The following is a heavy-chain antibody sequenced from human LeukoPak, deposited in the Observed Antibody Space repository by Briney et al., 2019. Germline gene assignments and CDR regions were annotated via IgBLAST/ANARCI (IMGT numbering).Heavy chain of an antibody. CDR2: IYPGDSDT. D-gene: IGHD6-19*01. Sequence: GESLKISCKGSGYTFTTYWIGWLRQMPGKGLEWMGIIYPGDSDTRYSPSFQGQVTISADKSISTAYLQWSSLKASDTAMYYCARHALSSGWYDDYYYYMDVWGKGTTVTVSS. V-gene: IGHV5-51*01. CDR1: GYTFTTYW. J-gene: IGHJ6*03. CDR3: ARHALSSGWYDDYYYYMDV.